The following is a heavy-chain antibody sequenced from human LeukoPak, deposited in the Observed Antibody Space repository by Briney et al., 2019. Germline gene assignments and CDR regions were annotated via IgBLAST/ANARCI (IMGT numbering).Heavy chain of an antibody. CDR2: ISGSGGST. CDR1: GFTFSSYG. Sequence: GVSLRLSCAASGFTFSSYGMSWFRPAPGKGLEWLSAISGSGGSTYYADSVQGRFTISRDNSKNTLYLQMSSLRAEDTAVYYCANSPKSDYWGQGTLVTVSS. J-gene: IGHJ4*02. V-gene: IGHV3-23*01. CDR3: ANSPKSDY.